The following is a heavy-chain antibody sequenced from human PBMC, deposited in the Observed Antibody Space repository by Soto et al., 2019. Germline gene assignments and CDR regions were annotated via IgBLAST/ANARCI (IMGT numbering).Heavy chain of an antibody. V-gene: IGHV3-23*01. D-gene: IGHD2-2*02. CDR1: GFTFSSYA. Sequence: GGSLRLSCAASGFTFSSYAMSWVRQAPGKGLEWVSTISGSNGRTYYADSVKGRFTISRDNSKDTLFLQMNSLRAEDTAIYYCARELDIVVVPSAISYWGQGTLVTVSS. CDR2: ISGSNGRT. CDR3: ARELDIVVVPSAISY. J-gene: IGHJ4*02.